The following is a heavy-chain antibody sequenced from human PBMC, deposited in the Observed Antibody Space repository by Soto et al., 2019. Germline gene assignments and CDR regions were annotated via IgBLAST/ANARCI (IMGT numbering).Heavy chain of an antibody. V-gene: IGHV4-59*08. CDR1: GGSISSYY. J-gene: IGHJ6*02. Sequence: QVQLQESGPGLVKPSETLSLSCTVYGGSISSYYWSWFRQSPGKRMEWIGYVHHSWGSSYNPSLQSRVAISLDTSTSQFSLMVTSVTATDTAVYYCSRQGFGPLHGLVDVWGQGTTVTVSS. CDR2: VHHSWGS. CDR3: SRQGFGPLHGLVDV. D-gene: IGHD3-10*01.